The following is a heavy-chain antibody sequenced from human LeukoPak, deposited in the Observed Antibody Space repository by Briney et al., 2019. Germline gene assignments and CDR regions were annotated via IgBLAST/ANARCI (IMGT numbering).Heavy chain of an antibody. CDR1: GGSISSYY. Sequence: SETLSLTCTVSGGSISSYYWSWIRQPPGKGLEWIGYIYYSGSTDYNPSLKSRVTISVDTSKDQFSLKLSSVTAADTAVYYCARFSYYYDSSGNPWGQGTLVTVSS. D-gene: IGHD3-22*01. J-gene: IGHJ5*02. CDR3: ARFSYYYDSSGNP. V-gene: IGHV4-59*01. CDR2: IYYSGST.